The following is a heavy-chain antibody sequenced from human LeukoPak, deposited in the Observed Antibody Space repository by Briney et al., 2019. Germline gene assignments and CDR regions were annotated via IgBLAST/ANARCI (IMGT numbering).Heavy chain of an antibody. CDR3: ANPTTTVTTTGSYYFDY. V-gene: IGHV3-30*02. Sequence: GGSLRLSCAASGFTFSSYGMHWVRQAPGKGLEWVAFIRYDGSNKYYADSVKGRFTISRDNSKNTLYLQMDSLRAEDTAVYYCANPTTTVTTTGSYYFDYWGQGTLVTVSS. D-gene: IGHD4-17*01. J-gene: IGHJ4*02. CDR2: IRYDGSNK. CDR1: GFTFSSYG.